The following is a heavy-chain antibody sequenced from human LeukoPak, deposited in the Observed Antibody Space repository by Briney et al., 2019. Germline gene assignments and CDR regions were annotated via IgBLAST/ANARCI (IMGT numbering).Heavy chain of an antibody. CDR1: GFTVSSNY. CDR2: IYSGGST. CDR3: ARDIGYCSSTSCYGGIVGYFDY. Sequence: GGSLRLSCAASGFTVSSNYMSWARQAPGKGLEWVSVIYSGGSTYYADSVKGRFTISRDNSKNTLYLQMNSLRAEDTAVYYCARDIGYCSSTSCYGGIVGYFDYWGQGTLVTVSS. D-gene: IGHD2-2*01. V-gene: IGHV3-66*02. J-gene: IGHJ4*02.